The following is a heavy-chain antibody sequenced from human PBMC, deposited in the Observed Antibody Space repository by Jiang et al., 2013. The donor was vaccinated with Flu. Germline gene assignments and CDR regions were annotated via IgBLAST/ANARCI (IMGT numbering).Heavy chain of an antibody. Sequence: SQTLSLTCAISGDSVSSNSAAWNWIRQSPSRGLEWLGRTYYRSKWYNDYAVSVKSRITINPDTSKNQFSLQLNSVTPEDTAVYYCARVPPSYVAVAGTGAFDIWGQGTMVTVSS. D-gene: IGHD6-19*01. CDR3: ARVPPSYVAVAGTGAFDI. CDR1: GDSVSSNSAA. J-gene: IGHJ3*02. CDR2: TYYRSKWYN. V-gene: IGHV6-1*01.